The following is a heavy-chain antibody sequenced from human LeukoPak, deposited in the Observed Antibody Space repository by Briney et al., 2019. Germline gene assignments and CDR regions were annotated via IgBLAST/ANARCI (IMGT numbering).Heavy chain of an antibody. Sequence: QPGGSLRLSCAASGFTFSSYAMSWVRQAPGKGLEWVSAISGSGGSTYYADSVKGRFTISRDNSKNTLYLQMNSLRAEDTAVYYCAKFTKRGYCSSTSCYTSPMDVWGQGTTVTVSS. D-gene: IGHD2-2*02. CDR2: ISGSGGST. CDR3: AKFTKRGYCSSTSCYTSPMDV. J-gene: IGHJ6*02. V-gene: IGHV3-23*01. CDR1: GFTFSSYA.